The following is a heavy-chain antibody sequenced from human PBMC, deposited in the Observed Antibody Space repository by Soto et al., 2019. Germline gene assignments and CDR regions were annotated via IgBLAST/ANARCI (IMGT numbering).Heavy chain of an antibody. CDR3: AISEIRRYYYDSSGYPLDY. V-gene: IGHV4-39*07. Sequence: SETLSLTCTVSGGSVSSNSYSWGWIRQSPGKGLEWIGTIYSSENTYYNPSLLSRVTISVDTSKNQFSLKLSSVTAADTAVYYCAISEIRRYYYDSSGYPLDYWGQGTLVT. D-gene: IGHD3-22*01. CDR1: GGSVSSNSYS. CDR2: IYSSENT. J-gene: IGHJ4*02.